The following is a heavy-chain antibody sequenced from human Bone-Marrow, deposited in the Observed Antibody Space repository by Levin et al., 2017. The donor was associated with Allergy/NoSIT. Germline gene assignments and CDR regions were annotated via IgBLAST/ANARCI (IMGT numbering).Heavy chain of an antibody. V-gene: IGHV1-69*06. D-gene: IGHD2-2*01. Sequence: KISCKASGGTFSSYAISWVRQAPGQGLEWMGGIIPIFGTANYAQKFQGRVTITADKSTSTAYMELSSLRSEDTAVYYCARALDIVVVPATTPYYYMDVWGKGTTVTVSS. CDR1: GGTFSSYA. J-gene: IGHJ6*03. CDR3: ARALDIVVVPATTPYYYMDV. CDR2: IIPIFGTA.